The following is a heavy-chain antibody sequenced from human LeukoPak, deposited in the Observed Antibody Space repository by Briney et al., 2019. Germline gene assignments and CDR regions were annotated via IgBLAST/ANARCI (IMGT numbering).Heavy chain of an antibody. V-gene: IGHV1-69*06. CDR3: ARGPLGNYYYYMDV. J-gene: IGHJ6*03. CDR1: GGTFSSYA. D-gene: IGHD1-26*01. Sequence: PVKVSCKASGGTFSSYAISWVRQAPGQGLEWMGGIIPIFGTANYAQKFQGRVTITADKSTSTAYMELSSLRSEDTAVYYCARGPLGNYYYYMDVWGKGTTVTVSS. CDR2: IIPIFGTA.